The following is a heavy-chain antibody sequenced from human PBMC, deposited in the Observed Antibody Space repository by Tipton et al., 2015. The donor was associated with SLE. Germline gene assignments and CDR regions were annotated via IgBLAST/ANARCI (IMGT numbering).Heavy chain of an antibody. V-gene: IGHV4-4*07. CDR2: IYTSGST. CDR1: GGSISSYY. Sequence: TLSLTCTVSGGSISSYYWSWIRQPTGKGLEWIGRIYTSGSTNYNPSLKSRVTISVDTSKNQFSLKLSSVTAADTTVYYCARRWGSSRSYVDVWGKGTTVTVSS. CDR3: ARRWGSSRSYVDV. D-gene: IGHD6-13*01. J-gene: IGHJ6*04.